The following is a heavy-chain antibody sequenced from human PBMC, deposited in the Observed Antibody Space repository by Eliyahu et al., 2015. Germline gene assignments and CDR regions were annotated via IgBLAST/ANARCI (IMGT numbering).Heavy chain of an antibody. Sequence: QVQLVQSGSELKKPGASVKVSCKASGYXFTXYXMNWVRQAPGQGLEWMGWINTNTGNPTYAQGFTGRFVFSLDTSVSTAYLQISSLKAEDTAVYYCARVHQPLLHLHPGPNWFDPWGQGTLVTVSS. D-gene: IGHD2-15*01. V-gene: IGHV7-4-1*02. J-gene: IGHJ5*02. CDR2: INTNTGNP. CDR1: GYXFTXYX. CDR3: ARVHQPLLHLHPGPNWFDP.